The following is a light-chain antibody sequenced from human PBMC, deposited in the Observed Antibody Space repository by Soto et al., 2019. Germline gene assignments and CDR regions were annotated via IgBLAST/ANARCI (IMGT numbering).Light chain of an antibody. J-gene: IGKJ3*01. CDR2: DAS. CDR3: QQYDNLPSFT. V-gene: IGKV1-33*01. CDR1: QDISNF. Sequence: DIQMTQSPSSLSASVGDRVTITCQASQDISNFLNWYQQKPGTAPKLLIYDASNLETGVPSRFSGSGSGTDFTFTISSLQPEDIATYYCQQYDNLPSFTFGPGTKVDIK.